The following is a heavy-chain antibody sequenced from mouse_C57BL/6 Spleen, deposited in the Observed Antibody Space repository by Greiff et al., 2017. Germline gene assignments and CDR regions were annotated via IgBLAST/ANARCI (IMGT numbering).Heavy chain of an antibody. Sequence: QVQLQQSDAELVKPGASVKISCKVSGYTFTDPTIHWMKQRPDQGLAWIGYLSPRDGSTKYNEKFKGKATLTADKSSSTAYMQLNSLTSEDSAVYFCARSNYYYGSSGVYWGQGTTRTVSS. D-gene: IGHD1-1*01. J-gene: IGHJ2*01. CDR2: LSPRDGST. V-gene: IGHV1-78*01. CDR3: ARSNYYYGSSGVY. CDR1: GYTFTDPT.